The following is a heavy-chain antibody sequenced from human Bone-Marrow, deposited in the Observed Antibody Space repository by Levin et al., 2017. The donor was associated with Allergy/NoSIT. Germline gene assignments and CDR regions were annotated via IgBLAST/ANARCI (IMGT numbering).Heavy chain of an antibody. J-gene: IGHJ4*02. CDR2: IYASGVT. V-gene: IGHV3-53*01. D-gene: IGHD6-25*01. CDR3: ARMSGPYYFDN. Sequence: GESLKISCVDSAFTVSNNYMSWVRQAPGKGLEWVSTIYASGVTYYADSVKGRFTISRDNSKNTLYLQMSSLRSEDTAVYYCARMSGPYYFDNWGQGTLVTVSS. CDR1: AFTVSNNY.